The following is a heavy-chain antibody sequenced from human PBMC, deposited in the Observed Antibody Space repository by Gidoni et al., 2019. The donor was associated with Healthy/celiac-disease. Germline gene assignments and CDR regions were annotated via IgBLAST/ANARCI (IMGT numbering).Heavy chain of an antibody. CDR1: GCSIRSGGYY. V-gene: IGHV4-31*03. CDR2: ILYCGST. CDR3: ARVYGSGKYYYYYDMDV. D-gene: IGHD3-10*01. J-gene: IGHJ6*03. Sequence: QVHLQESGPGLVKPSQTLSLTCTVPGCSIRSGGYYWSWIRQHPGKGLEWIGYILYCGSTYYNPSLKSRVTISVDTSKNQCSLKLSSVTAADTAVYYCARVYGSGKYYYYYDMDVWGKGTTVTVSS.